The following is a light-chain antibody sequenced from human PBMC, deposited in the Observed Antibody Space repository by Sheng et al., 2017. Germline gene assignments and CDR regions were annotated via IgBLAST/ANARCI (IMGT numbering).Light chain of an antibody. V-gene: IGLV3-21*02. Sequence: SYVLTQPPSVSVAPGQTARITCGGSNIGSKSVHWYQQKPGQAPVLVVYDDSDRPSGIPERSSGTKSGSTATLTISRVEAGDEADYYCQVWDTGSDHPVFGGGTEADRP. CDR3: QVWDTGSDHPV. CDR1: NIGSKS. J-gene: IGLJ3*02. CDR2: DDS.